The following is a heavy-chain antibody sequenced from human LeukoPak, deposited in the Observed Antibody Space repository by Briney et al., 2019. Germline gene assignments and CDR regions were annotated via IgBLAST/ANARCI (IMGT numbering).Heavy chain of an antibody. V-gene: IGHV3-30*18. Sequence: GGSLRLSCAASGFTFSSYGMHWVRQAPGKGLEWVAVISYDGSNKYYADSVKGRFTISRDNSKNTLYLQMNSLRAEDTAVYYCAKDQDYYGSDYYYYGMDVWGQGTTVTVPS. CDR3: AKDQDYYGSDYYYYGMDV. J-gene: IGHJ6*02. CDR1: GFTFSSYG. D-gene: IGHD3-10*01. CDR2: ISYDGSNK.